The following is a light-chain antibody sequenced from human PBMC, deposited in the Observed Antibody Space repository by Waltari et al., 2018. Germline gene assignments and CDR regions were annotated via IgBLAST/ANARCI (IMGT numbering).Light chain of an antibody. J-gene: IGKJ3*01. CDR3: IQGTHLPFT. V-gene: IGKV2-30*02. Sequence: DVVMTQSPLSLPITPGQPASISCRSSQSLVHSDGKTYLSWYQQKPGQPPRRLIYQVSNRDCGVPDRFSGSGAGTDFTLKISRVEAEDVGVYYCIQGTHLPFTFGPGTKLDIK. CDR1: QSLVHSDGKTY. CDR2: QVS.